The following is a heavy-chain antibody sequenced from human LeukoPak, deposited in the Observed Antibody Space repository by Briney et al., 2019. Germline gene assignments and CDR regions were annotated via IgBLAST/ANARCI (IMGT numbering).Heavy chain of an antibody. V-gene: IGHV1-46*01. CDR2: INPSSGRA. CDR1: GHTFTNYY. Sequence: ASVRVSFKASGHTFTNYYLHWVRQAPGQGLEWMGIINPSSGRASYPQKFQDRVTMTRDTSTTTVYMELSSLRSEDTAVYYCARDLADVSRSWHYFGYWGQGDLVSVSS. D-gene: IGHD3-10*02. J-gene: IGHJ4*02. CDR3: ARDLADVSRSWHYFGY.